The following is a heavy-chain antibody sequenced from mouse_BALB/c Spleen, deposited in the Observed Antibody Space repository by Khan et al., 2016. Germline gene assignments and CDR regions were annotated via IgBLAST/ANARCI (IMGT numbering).Heavy chain of an antibody. CDR3: ARLVSVGGTIMDY. CDR2: ILPGSGST. D-gene: IGHD1-1*01. CDR1: GYTFSSYW. Sequence: VQLQESGAELMKPGASVKISCKATGYTFSSYWIEWVKQRPGHGLEWLGEILPGSGSTNYNEKFKGKATFTADTSSNTAYMQLSSLTSEDSAVYYCARLVSVGGTIMDYWGQGTSVTVSS. V-gene: IGHV1-9*01. J-gene: IGHJ4*01.